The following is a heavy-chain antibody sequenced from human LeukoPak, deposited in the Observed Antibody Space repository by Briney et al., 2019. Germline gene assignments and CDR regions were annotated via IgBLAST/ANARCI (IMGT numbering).Heavy chain of an antibody. CDR2: ISGSGGST. Sequence: PGGSLRLSCAASGFTFSSYGMSWVRQAPGKGLEWVSAISGSGGSTYYADSVKGRFTISRDNSKNTLYLQMNSLRAEDTAVYYCAKCRYGDSFFDYWGQGTLVTVSS. CDR3: AKCRYGDSFFDY. V-gene: IGHV3-23*01. J-gene: IGHJ4*02. CDR1: GFTFSSYG. D-gene: IGHD4-17*01.